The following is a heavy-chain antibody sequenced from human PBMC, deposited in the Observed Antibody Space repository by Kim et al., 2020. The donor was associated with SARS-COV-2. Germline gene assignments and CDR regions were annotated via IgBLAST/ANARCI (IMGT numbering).Heavy chain of an antibody. Sequence: GGSLRLSCAASGFTFDDYAMHWVRQAPGKGLEWVSGISWNSGSIGYADSVKGRFTISRDNAKNSLYLQMNSLRAEDTALYYCAKVTWGSGWSPDLYAFDIWGQGTMVTVSS. J-gene: IGHJ3*02. CDR1: GFTFDDYA. D-gene: IGHD6-19*01. V-gene: IGHV3-9*01. CDR2: ISWNSGSI. CDR3: AKVTWGSGWSPDLYAFDI.